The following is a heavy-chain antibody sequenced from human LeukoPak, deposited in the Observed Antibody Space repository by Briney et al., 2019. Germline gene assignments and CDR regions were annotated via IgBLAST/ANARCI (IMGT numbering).Heavy chain of an antibody. CDR2: ISYDGSNK. Sequence: GGSLRLSCAASGFTFSSYAMHWVRQAPGKGLEWVAVISYDGSNKYYADSVKGRFTISRDNSKNTLYLQMNSLRAEDTAVYYCARDFSSGWYQNWFDPWGQGTLVTVSS. CDR1: GFTFSSYA. J-gene: IGHJ5*02. CDR3: ARDFSSGWYQNWFDP. D-gene: IGHD6-19*01. V-gene: IGHV3-30*04.